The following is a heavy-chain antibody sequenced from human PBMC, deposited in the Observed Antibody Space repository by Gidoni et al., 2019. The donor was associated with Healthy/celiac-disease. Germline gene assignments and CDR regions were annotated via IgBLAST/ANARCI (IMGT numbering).Heavy chain of an antibody. Sequence: QLQLQESGPGLVKPSETLSLTCTVSGGSISSRSYYWGWIRQPPGKGLEWIGSIYYSGSTYYNPSLKSRVTISVDTSKNQFSLKLSSVTAADTAVYYCAREVGGSTFRRDYWGQGTLVTVSS. CDR3: AREVGGSTFRRDY. CDR1: GGSISSRSYY. J-gene: IGHJ4*02. V-gene: IGHV4-39*07. D-gene: IGHD2-15*01. CDR2: IYYSGST.